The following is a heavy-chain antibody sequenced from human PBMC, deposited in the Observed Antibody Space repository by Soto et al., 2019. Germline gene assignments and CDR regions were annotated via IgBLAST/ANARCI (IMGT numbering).Heavy chain of an antibody. CDR3: ARSWDWNYAGDNWFDP. V-gene: IGHV1-3*01. Sequence: QVQLVQSGAEVKKPGASVKVSCKASGYTFTSYAMHWVRQAPGQRLEWMGWINAGNGNTKYSQKFQGRVTITRDTSASTAYMELSSLRSEDTAVYYCARSWDWNYAGDNWFDPWGQGTLVTVSS. CDR2: INAGNGNT. J-gene: IGHJ5*02. CDR1: GYTFTSYA. D-gene: IGHD1-7*01.